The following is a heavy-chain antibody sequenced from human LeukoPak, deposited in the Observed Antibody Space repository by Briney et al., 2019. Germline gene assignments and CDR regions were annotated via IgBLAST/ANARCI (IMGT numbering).Heavy chain of an antibody. CDR1: GGFISSYY. Sequence: LETLSLTCSVSGGFISSYYWSWIRQPPGKGLEWIGNIHYSGSTNYNPSLKSRVTKSIDMSKNQISLKLSSVTAADTAVYYCARHFMITFGGVPGSHYYGMDVWGQGTRVTVSS. CDR2: IHYSGST. J-gene: IGHJ6*02. V-gene: IGHV4-59*08. CDR3: ARHFMITFGGVPGSHYYGMDV. D-gene: IGHD3-16*01.